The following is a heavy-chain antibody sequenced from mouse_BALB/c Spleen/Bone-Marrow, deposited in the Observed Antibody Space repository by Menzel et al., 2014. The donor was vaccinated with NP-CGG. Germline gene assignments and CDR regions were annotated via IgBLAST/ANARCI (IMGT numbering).Heavy chain of an antibody. J-gene: IGHJ3*01. D-gene: IGHD1-1*01. CDR2: INPDSKTI. V-gene: IGHV4-1*02. CDR3: ARLGYYGGFAY. CDR1: GFDFSRYW. Sequence: EVKLQESGGGLVQPGGSLKLSCAASGFDFSRYWMSWVRQAPGKGLEWIGEINPDSKTINYSPSLKDKFIISRDNAKNTLYLQMNKVRSEDAALYYCARLGYYGGFAYWGQGTLVTVSA.